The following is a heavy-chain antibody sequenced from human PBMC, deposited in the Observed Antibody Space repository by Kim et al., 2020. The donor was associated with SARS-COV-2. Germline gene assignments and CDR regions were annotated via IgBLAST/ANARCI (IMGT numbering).Heavy chain of an antibody. J-gene: IGHJ4*02. CDR1: GFTVSTNY. D-gene: IGHD2-15*01. V-gene: IGHV3-66*01. CDR2: IYTGGNT. Sequence: GGSLRLSCAASGFTVSTNYMSWVRQAPGKGLEWVSVIYTGGNTYYADSVKGRFTVYRDNAKNTVYLQMNNLRAEDTAVYYCARDRRDSRGYFDYWGQGTL. CDR3: ARDRRDSRGYFDY.